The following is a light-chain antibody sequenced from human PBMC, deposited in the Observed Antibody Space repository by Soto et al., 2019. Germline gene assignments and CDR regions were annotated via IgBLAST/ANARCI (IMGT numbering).Light chain of an antibody. V-gene: IGLV2-14*01. CDR1: SSDVGGYNY. CDR2: DVS. CDR3: SSYTGSSTPLV. Sequence: QSALTQPASVSVSPGQSITISCTGTSSDVGGYNYVSWYQQHPGKAPKLMIYDVSNRPSGVSNRFSGSKSGNTASLTISGLQAEDEADYYCSSYTGSSTPLVFGGGTKLTVL. J-gene: IGLJ2*01.